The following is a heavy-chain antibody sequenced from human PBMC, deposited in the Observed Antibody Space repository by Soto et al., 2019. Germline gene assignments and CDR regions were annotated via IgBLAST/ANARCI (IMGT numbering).Heavy chain of an antibody. CDR1: GYTFTSYA. D-gene: IGHD3-10*01. V-gene: IGHV1-3*01. J-gene: IGHJ4*02. CDR3: AVDTMVRGVITYFDY. Sequence: ASVKVSCKASGYTFTSYAMHCVRQAPGQRLEWMGWINAGNGNTKYSQKFQGRVTITRDTSASTAYMELSSLRSEDTAVYYCAVDTMVRGVITYFDYWGQGTLVTVSS. CDR2: INAGNGNT.